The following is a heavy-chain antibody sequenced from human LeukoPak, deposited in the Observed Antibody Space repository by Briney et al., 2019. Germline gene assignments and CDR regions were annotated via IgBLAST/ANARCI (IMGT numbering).Heavy chain of an antibody. J-gene: IGHJ3*01. CDR1: GGSISSYY. CDR3: ARGRRWLQKNDAFDL. V-gene: IGHV4-59*01. CDR2: IYYSGNT. Sequence: SETLSLTCAVSGGSISSYYWSWVRQPPGKGLEWIGYIYYSGNTNYNSSLKSRVTISVDTSKNQFSLKLSSVTAADTAVYFCARGRRWLQKNDAFDLWGQGTMVTVSS. D-gene: IGHD5-24*01.